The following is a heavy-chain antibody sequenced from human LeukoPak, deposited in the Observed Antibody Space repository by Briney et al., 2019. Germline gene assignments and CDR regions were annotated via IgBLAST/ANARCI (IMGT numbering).Heavy chain of an antibody. Sequence: ASVKVSCKASGYTFTSHDINWVRQATGQGLEWMGWMNPNSGNTGYAQKFQGRVTMTRNTSISTAYMELSSLRSEDTAVYYCARDIVVVPAANYYYGMDVWGQGTTVTVSS. J-gene: IGHJ6*02. V-gene: IGHV1-8*01. CDR2: MNPNSGNT. CDR1: GYTFTSHD. D-gene: IGHD2-2*01. CDR3: ARDIVVVPAANYYYGMDV.